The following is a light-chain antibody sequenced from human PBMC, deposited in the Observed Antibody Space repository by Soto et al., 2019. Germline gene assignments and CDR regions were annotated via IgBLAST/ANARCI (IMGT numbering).Light chain of an antibody. CDR3: CSYAGSSAGV. CDR1: SSDVGIYNL. J-gene: IGLJ3*02. Sequence: QSALTQPASVSGSPGQSITISCTGTSSDVGIYNLVSWYQQHPGKAPKVMTYEVSKRPSGVSNRFSGSKSGNTASLTISGIQGEDEADYYCCSYAGSSAGVFGGGTELTVL. V-gene: IGLV2-23*02. CDR2: EVS.